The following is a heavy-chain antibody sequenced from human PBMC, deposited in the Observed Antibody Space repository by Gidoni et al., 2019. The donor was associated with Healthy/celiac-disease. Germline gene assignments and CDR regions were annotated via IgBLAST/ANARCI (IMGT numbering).Heavy chain of an antibody. CDR1: GYTFTSYG. D-gene: IGHD3-10*01. CDR2: ISAYNGNT. Sequence: QVQLVQSGAEVKKPGASVKVSCKASGYTFTSYGISWVRQAPGQGLEWMGWISAYNGNTNYAQKLQGRVTMTTDTSTSTAYRELRSLRSDDTAVYYCARRGGGYYGSGSYYTPDDYYYGMDVWGQGTTVTVSS. J-gene: IGHJ6*02. V-gene: IGHV1-18*01. CDR3: ARRGGGYYGSGSYYTPDDYYYGMDV.